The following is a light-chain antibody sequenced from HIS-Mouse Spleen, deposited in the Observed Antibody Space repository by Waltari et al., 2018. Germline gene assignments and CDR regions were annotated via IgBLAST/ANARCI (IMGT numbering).Light chain of an antibody. Sequence: DIQMTQCPSSLSESVGDRVTITCRASQSICSYLNWYQQKPGKDPKLLIYAASSLQSGVPSRFSGSGSGTDFTLTISSLQPEDFATYYCQQSYSTPQWTFGQGTKVEIK. CDR2: AAS. CDR1: QSICSY. CDR3: QQSYSTPQWT. V-gene: IGKV1-39*01. J-gene: IGKJ1*01.